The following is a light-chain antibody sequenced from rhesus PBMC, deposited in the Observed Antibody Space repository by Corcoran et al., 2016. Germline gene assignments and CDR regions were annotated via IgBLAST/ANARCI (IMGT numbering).Light chain of an antibody. CDR3: SSYGRNSNYI. CDR1: SSDIGANNR. CDR2: DVS. V-gene: IGLV2-13*03. Sequence: QAAPTQSPPVSGSPGQSDTISCTGTSSDIGANNRVSWYQQYPGKAPRLMIYDVSNRPSGVSDRVSGSKSGNTASLTISGLQAEDEADYYCSSYGRNSNYIFGSGTRLTVL. J-gene: IGLJ1*01.